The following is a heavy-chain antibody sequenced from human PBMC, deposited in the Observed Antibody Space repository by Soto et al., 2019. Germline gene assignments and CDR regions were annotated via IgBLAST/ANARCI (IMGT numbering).Heavy chain of an antibody. J-gene: IGHJ6*02. CDR3: ARTEGGYYYGMDV. D-gene: IGHD3-16*01. Sequence: ASVKVSCKASGYTFTIYGISWVRQAPGQGLEWMGWISAYNGNTNYAQKLQGRVTMTTDTSTSTACMELRSLRSDDTAVYYCARTEGGYYYGMDVWGQGTTVTVSS. CDR2: ISAYNGNT. V-gene: IGHV1-18*01. CDR1: GYTFTIYG.